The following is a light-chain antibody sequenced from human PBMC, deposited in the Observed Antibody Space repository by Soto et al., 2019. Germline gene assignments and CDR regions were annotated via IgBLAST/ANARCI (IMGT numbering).Light chain of an antibody. CDR3: LLYYGGAQLI. CDR1: TGAVTGGYY. J-gene: IGLJ2*01. Sequence: QAVVTQEPSLTVSPGGTVTLTCASSTGAVTGGYYPNSFQRKPGQAPRPLIYSTSNKHSWTPARFSGSLLGGKAALTLSGVQPEDEAEYYCLLYYGGAQLIFGGGTKLTVL. V-gene: IGLV7-43*01. CDR2: STS.